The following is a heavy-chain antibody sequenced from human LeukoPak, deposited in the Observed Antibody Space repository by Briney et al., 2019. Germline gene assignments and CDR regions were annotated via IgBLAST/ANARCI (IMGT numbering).Heavy chain of an antibody. CDR3: AKEASSIAPDYYFDY. CDR2: IGGSGGTT. V-gene: IGHV3-23*01. D-gene: IGHD6-6*01. CDR1: GFSFGHDA. J-gene: IGHJ4*02. Sequence: GGSLRLSCGGSGFSFGHDAMSWVRQAPGKGLEWLSGIGGSGGTTGYADSVEGRFTISRDNSKNTLFLHMNNLRVEDTAVYYCAKEASSIAPDYYFDYWGQGTLVTVSS.